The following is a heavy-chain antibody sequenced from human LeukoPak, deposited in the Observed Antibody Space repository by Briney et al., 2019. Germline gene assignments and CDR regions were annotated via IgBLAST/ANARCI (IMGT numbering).Heavy chain of an antibody. CDR2: IYYSGNT. D-gene: IGHD3-9*01. Sequence: SETLSLTCTVSGASISSYSWGWIRQPPGKGLEWIGSIYYSGNTYYNPSLKSRVTISVDTSKNQFSLKLSSVTAADTAVYYCARGPFQDDILTGYPLTAVAFDYWGQGTLVTVSS. J-gene: IGHJ4*02. V-gene: IGHV4-39*07. CDR1: GASISSYS. CDR3: ARGPFQDDILTGYPLTAVAFDY.